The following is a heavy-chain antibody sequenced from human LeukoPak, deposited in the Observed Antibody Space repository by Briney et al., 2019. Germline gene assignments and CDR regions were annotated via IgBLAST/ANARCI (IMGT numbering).Heavy chain of an antibody. D-gene: IGHD3-10*01. CDR2: ISSSSSTR. J-gene: IGHJ4*02. V-gene: IGHV3-48*01. CDR3: ARAGFTFSDYFGSFFDY. Sequence: GGSLRLSCAASGFTFSTSWMNWVRQAPGKGLEWVSHISSSSSTRYYADSVKGRFTLSRDNAKNSLYLQMNSLRAEDTAVYYCARAGFTFSDYFGSFFDYWGQGTLVTVSS. CDR1: GFTFSTSW.